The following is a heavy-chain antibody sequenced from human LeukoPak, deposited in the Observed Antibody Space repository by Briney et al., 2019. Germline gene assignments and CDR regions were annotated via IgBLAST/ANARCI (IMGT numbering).Heavy chain of an antibody. D-gene: IGHD6-19*01. CDR2: TYYRSKWHN. CDR1: GDSVSSNSAA. CDR3: ARVVRIAVAGTLIFDY. Sequence: SQTLSLTCAISGDSVSSNSAAWNWIRQSPSRGLEWLGRTYYRSKWHNDYAVSVKSRITINPDTSKNQFSLQLNSVTPEDTAVYYCARVVRIAVAGTLIFDYWGQGALVTVSS. V-gene: IGHV6-1*01. J-gene: IGHJ4*02.